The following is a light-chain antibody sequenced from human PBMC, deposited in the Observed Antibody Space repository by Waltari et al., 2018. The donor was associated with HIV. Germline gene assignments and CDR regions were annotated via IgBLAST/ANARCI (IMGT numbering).Light chain of an antibody. CDR1: QSLLHSNGHKY. Sequence: DIVMTQSPVSLPVTPGEPASISCRSSQSLLHSNGHKYLDWYLQKPGQSPHLLIFLGSTRASGVPDRFSGSGSGTDFTLEISRVEAEDVGVYYCMQTLQLHFTFGGGTKVEIK. CDR3: MQTLQLHFT. J-gene: IGKJ4*01. V-gene: IGKV2-28*01. CDR2: LGS.